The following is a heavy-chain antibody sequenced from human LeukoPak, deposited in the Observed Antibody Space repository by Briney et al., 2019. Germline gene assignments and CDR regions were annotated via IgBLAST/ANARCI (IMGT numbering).Heavy chain of an antibody. CDR3: ARSMITFGGVIVPLDY. CDR2: IYYSGST. Sequence: PSETLSLTCTVSGGSISSYYWSWIRQPPGKGLEWLGYIYYSGSTNYNPSLKSRVTISVDTSKNQFSLKLSSVTAADTAVYYCARSMITFGGVIVPLDYWGQGTLVTVSS. D-gene: IGHD3-16*02. CDR1: GGSISSYY. V-gene: IGHV4-59*08. J-gene: IGHJ4*02.